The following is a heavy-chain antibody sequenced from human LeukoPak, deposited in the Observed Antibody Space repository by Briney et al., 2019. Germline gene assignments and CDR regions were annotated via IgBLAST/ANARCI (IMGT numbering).Heavy chain of an antibody. D-gene: IGHD1-26*01. CDR3: AKDPTYSGSYYFDY. CDR2: IRYDGSNK. J-gene: IGHJ4*02. V-gene: IGHV3-30*02. CDR1: GFTFSSYG. Sequence: GGSLRLSCAASGFTFSSYGMHWVRQAPGKGLEWVAFIRYDGSNKYYADSVKGRFTISRDNSKNTLYLQMNSLRAEDTAVYYCAKDPTYSGSYYFDYWGQGTLVTVSS.